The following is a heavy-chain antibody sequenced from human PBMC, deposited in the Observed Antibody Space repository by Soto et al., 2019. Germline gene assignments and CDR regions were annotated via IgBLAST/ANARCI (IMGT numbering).Heavy chain of an antibody. CDR1: GFTFSNYA. CDR3: ARDFQLELHPNDYYYYYMDV. Sequence: PGGSLRLSCAASGFTFSNYAMSWVRQAPGKGLDWVSTISVPDGSTYYADSVKGRFTISRDNSKNTLYLQMNSLRAEDTAVYYCARDFQLELHPNDYYYYYMDVWGKGTTVTVSS. J-gene: IGHJ6*03. D-gene: IGHD1-7*01. CDR2: ISVPDGST. V-gene: IGHV3-23*01.